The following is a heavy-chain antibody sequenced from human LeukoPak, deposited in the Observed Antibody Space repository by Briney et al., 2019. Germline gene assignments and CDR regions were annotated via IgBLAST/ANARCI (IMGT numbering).Heavy chain of an antibody. D-gene: IGHD3-22*01. Sequence: ASVKVSFKVSGYTLTELSMHWVRQAPGKGLEWMGGFDPEDGETIYAQKFQGRVTMTEDTSTDTAYMELSSLRSEDTAVYYCATATTYYYDSSGSLGLGWFDPWGQGTLVTVSS. J-gene: IGHJ5*02. CDR1: GYTLTELS. V-gene: IGHV1-24*01. CDR3: ATATTYYYDSSGSLGLGWFDP. CDR2: FDPEDGET.